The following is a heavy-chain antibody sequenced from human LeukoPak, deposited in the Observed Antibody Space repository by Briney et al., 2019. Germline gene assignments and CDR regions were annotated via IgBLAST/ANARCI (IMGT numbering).Heavy chain of an antibody. D-gene: IGHD3-22*01. CDR2: IYSGGST. J-gene: IGHJ4*02. V-gene: IGHV3-66*02. CDR1: GFTFGDYL. CDR3: AREAYYDSSGYYYGGDYFDY. Sequence: GRSLRLSCTASGFTFGDYLMSWFRQAPGKGLEWVSVIYSGGSTYYADSVKGRFTISRDNSKNTLYLQMNSLRAEDTAVYYCAREAYYDSSGYYYGGDYFDYWGQGTLVTVSS.